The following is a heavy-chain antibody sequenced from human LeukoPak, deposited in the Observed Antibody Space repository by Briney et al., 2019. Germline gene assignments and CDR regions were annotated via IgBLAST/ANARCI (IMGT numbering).Heavy chain of an antibody. J-gene: IGHJ6*02. V-gene: IGHV3-21*04. CDR2: ISSSSSYI. Sequence: GGSLRLSCAASGFTFSSYSMNWVRQAPGKGLEWVSSISSSSSYIYYADSVKGRFTISRDNAKNSLYLQMNSLRAEDTAVYYCARVPPQYLYYYYGIDVWGQGTTVTVSS. CDR1: GFTFSSYS. CDR3: ARVPPQYLYYYYGIDV. D-gene: IGHD2-2*02.